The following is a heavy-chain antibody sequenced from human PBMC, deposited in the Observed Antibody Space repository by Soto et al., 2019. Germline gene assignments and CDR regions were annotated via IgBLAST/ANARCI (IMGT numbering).Heavy chain of an antibody. Sequence: VASVKVSCKASGYTFTSYAIHWVRQAPGQRLEWKGWINAGNGNTKYSQKYQGRVTINTDTSTSTAHMELRSLRSDDTAVYYCAREGQAPYYYYGMDVWGQGTAVTVSS. CDR2: INAGNGNT. V-gene: IGHV1-3*01. CDR3: AREGQAPYYYYGMDV. CDR1: GYTFTSYA. J-gene: IGHJ6*02.